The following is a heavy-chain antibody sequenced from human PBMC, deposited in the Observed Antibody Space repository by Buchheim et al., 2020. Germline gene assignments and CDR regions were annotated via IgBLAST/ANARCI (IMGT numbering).Heavy chain of an antibody. CDR2: IKQDGSEK. J-gene: IGHJ6*03. CDR3: ARDRDFCSDYYTDV. V-gene: IGHV3-7*01. D-gene: IGHD3-3*01. Sequence: EVQLVESGGDLVQPGGSLRLSCAASGFTFSSYWMSWVRQAPGKGLKWVANIKQDGSEKYYVDSVKGRLTISRDNAKNSSHLQMNSLRAEETAVYYCARDRDFCSDYYTDVWGKEST. CDR1: GFTFSSYW.